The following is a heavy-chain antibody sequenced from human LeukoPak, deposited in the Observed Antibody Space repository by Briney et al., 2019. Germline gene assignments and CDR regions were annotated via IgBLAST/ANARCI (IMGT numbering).Heavy chain of an antibody. CDR3: ARDRKRYCSGGSCYNDY. CDR1: GYTFTSYD. CDR2: MNPNSGNT. J-gene: IGHJ4*02. Sequence: ASVKVSCKASGYTFTSYDINWVRQAPGQGLEWMGWMNPNSGNTGYAQELQGRVTMTTDTSTSTAYMELRSLRSDDTAVYYCARDRKRYCSGGSCYNDYWGQGTLVTVSS. V-gene: IGHV1-8*01. D-gene: IGHD2-15*01.